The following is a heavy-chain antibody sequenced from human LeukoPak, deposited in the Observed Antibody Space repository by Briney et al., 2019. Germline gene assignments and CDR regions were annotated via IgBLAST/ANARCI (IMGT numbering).Heavy chain of an antibody. Sequence: SETLSLTCTVSGGSIGPNSWIWIRQPPGKGLEWIGYIYYSGTTNYNPSLKSRLTISLDTSKNQFSLKLSSVTSADTALYYCARGYSYGYGFDYWGQGTLVTVSS. D-gene: IGHD5-18*01. CDR3: ARGYSYGYGFDY. J-gene: IGHJ4*02. V-gene: IGHV4-59*01. CDR1: GGSIGPNS. CDR2: IYYSGTT.